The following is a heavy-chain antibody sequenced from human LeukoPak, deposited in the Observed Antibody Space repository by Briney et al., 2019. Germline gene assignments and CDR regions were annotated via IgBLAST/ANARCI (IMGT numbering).Heavy chain of an antibody. V-gene: IGHV1-2*06. CDR1: GYTFTGYY. CDR3: ARAGTAMDKIDY. Sequence: GASVKVSCKASGYTFTGYYMHWVRQAPGQGLEWMGRIDPNSGGTNYAQKFQGRVTMTRDTSISTAYMELSRLRSDDTAVYYCARAGTAMDKIDYWGQGTLVTVSS. CDR2: IDPNSGGT. J-gene: IGHJ4*02. D-gene: IGHD5-18*01.